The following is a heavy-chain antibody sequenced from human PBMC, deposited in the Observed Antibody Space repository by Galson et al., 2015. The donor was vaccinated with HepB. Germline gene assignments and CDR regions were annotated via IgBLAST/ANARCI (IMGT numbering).Heavy chain of an antibody. D-gene: IGHD3-9*01. CDR2: ISAYNGNT. CDR3: ARVDDILTGLFDY. CDR1: GGTFSSHA. Sequence: SCKASGGTFSSHAISWVRQAPGQGLEWMGWISAYNGNTNYAQKLQGRVTMTTDTSTSTAYMELRSLRSDDTAVYYCARVDDILTGLFDYWGQGTLVTVSS. V-gene: IGHV1-18*01. J-gene: IGHJ4*02.